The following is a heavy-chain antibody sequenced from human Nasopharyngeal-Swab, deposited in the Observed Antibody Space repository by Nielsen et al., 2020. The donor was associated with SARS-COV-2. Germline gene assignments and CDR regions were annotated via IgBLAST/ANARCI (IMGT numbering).Heavy chain of an antibody. D-gene: IGHD3/OR15-3a*01. CDR2: IYHSGST. V-gene: IGHV4-38-2*01. Sequence: SETLSLTCAVSGYSISSGYYWGWIRQPPGKGLEWIGSIYHSGSTYYNPSLKSRVTISVDTSKNQFSLKLSFVTAADTAVYYCARRYGGWTGSYYYYMDVWGKGTTVTVSS. CDR3: ARRYGGWTGSYYYYMDV. CDR1: GYSISSGYY. J-gene: IGHJ6*03.